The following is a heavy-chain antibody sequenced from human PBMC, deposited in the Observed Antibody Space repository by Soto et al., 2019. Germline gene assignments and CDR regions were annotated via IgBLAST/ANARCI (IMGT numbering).Heavy chain of an antibody. CDR1: GGSMSSGDYY. V-gene: IGHV4-30-4*01. J-gene: IGHJ6*02. D-gene: IGHD3-3*01. Sequence: PSETLSLTCPVSGGSMSSGDYYWSWIRQPPGKGLEWIGYIYYSGSTYYNPSLKSRVTISVDTSKNQFSLKLSSVTAADTAVYYCARDRPHADTIFGVVSGRGSGMDVWGQGTTVTVSS. CDR2: IYYSGST. CDR3: ARDRPHADTIFGVVSGRGSGMDV.